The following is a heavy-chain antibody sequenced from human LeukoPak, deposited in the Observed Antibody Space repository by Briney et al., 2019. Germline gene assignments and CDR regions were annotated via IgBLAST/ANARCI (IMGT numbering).Heavy chain of an antibody. CDR2: IKQDGSEK. D-gene: IGHD1-7*01. Sequence: GGSLRLSCAASGFTFSSYWMSWVRQAPGKGLEWVANIKQDGSEKYYVDSVKGRFTISRDNAKNSLYLQMNSLRAEDTAVYYCARSVTGTTMGAFDIWGQGTMVTVSS. J-gene: IGHJ3*02. CDR1: GFTFSSYW. CDR3: ARSVTGTTMGAFDI. V-gene: IGHV3-7*01.